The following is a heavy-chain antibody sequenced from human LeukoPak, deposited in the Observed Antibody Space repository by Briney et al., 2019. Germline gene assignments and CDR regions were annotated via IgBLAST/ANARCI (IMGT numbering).Heavy chain of an antibody. J-gene: IGHJ6*03. V-gene: IGHV3-48*04. Sequence: PGGSLRLSCAASGFIFSTYSMNWVRQAPGKGLEWVSYISSSSSTIYYADSVKGRFTISRDNAKNSLYLQMNSLRAEDTALYYCARDESDYTPQGIQYYMDVWGKGTTVTVSS. CDR3: ARDESDYTPQGIQYYMDV. D-gene: IGHD4-11*01. CDR2: ISSSSSTI. CDR1: GFIFSTYS.